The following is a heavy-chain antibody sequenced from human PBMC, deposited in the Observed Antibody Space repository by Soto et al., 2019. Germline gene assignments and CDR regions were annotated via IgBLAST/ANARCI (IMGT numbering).Heavy chain of an antibody. V-gene: IGHV1-69*01. CDR1: GGTFSNYA. D-gene: IGHD6-19*01. J-gene: IGHJ4*02. Sequence: QVQLVQSGAEVKKPGSSVKVSCKASGGTFSNYAFNWVRQAPGQGLEWMGGIILIFRSVNYAQKFQGRVTITADESTRTLNRELSSRRSEDTAVYYCARGAGSSGGKGGDSGGQGVLVTVSS. CDR2: IILIFRSV. CDR3: ARGAGSSGGKGGDS.